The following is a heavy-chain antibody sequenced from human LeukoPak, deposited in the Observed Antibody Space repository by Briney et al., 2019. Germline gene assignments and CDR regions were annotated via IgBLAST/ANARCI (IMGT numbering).Heavy chain of an antibody. CDR2: ILHTGPT. J-gene: IGHJ4*02. CDR1: GVSITDNW. D-gene: IGHD5-24*01. CDR3: AKSFSETERATITAY. Sequence: SETLSLTCAVSGVSITDNWWSWVRQPPGKGLEWIGEILHTGPTNFNPSLKSRVTISVDTSKNQFSLKLSSVTAADTAIYYCAKSFSETERATITAYWGQGTLVTVSS. V-gene: IGHV4-4*02.